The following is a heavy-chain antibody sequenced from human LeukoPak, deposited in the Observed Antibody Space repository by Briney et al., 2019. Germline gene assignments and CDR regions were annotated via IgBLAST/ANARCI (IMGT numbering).Heavy chain of an antibody. V-gene: IGHV3-48*01. Sequence: PGGSLRLSCASSGFPFSSYSMNWVRQAPGKGLEWVSYISSSGTTISYADSVKGRFTNFRDSTRNSLYLQMNSLRVEDTAIYYCARDLKGYSSSGGVDFWGQGTLVTVSS. CDR2: ISSSGTTI. J-gene: IGHJ4*02. CDR3: ARDLKGYSSSGGVDF. D-gene: IGHD6-13*01. CDR1: GFPFSSYS.